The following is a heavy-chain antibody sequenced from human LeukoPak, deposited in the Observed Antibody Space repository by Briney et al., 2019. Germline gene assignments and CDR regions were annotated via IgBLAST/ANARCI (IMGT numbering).Heavy chain of an antibody. V-gene: IGHV1-2*02. D-gene: IGHD6-19*01. CDR2: INPNSGGT. CDR3: ARETRIAVAHYYMDV. J-gene: IGHJ6*03. Sequence: APVKVSCKASGYTFTGYYMHWVRQAPGQGLEWMGWINPNSGGTNYAQKFQGRVTMTRDTSISTAYMELSRLRSDDTAVYYCARETRIAVAHYYMDVWGKGTTVTISS. CDR1: GYTFTGYY.